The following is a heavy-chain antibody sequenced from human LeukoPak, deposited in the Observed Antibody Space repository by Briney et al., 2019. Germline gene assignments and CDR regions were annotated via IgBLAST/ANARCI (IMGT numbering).Heavy chain of an antibody. J-gene: IGHJ3*02. D-gene: IGHD2-15*01. V-gene: IGHV4-4*07. CDR1: GGSISSYY. CDR2: IYTSGST. Sequence: SETLSLTCTVSGGSISSYYWSWIRQPAGKGLEWIGRIYTSGSTNYNPPLKSRVTMSVDTSKNQSSLKLSSVTAADTAVYYCARLYCSGGSCYNAFDIWGQGTMVTVSS. CDR3: ARLYCSGGSCYNAFDI.